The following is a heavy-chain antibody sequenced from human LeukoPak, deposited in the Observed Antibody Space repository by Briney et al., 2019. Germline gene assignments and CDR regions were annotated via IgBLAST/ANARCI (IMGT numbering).Heavy chain of an antibody. Sequence: GGSLRLSCAACGFTFSSYEMKWVGEARGKGLEWVSYISRSGSNIYYADSVKGRFTISRDKAKNLLYVQMHTLRAEHTAVYYCAELGITMIGGVWGKGTTVTISS. V-gene: IGHV3-48*03. CDR1: GFTFSSYE. CDR3: AELGITMIGGV. CDR2: ISRSGSNI. D-gene: IGHD3-10*02. J-gene: IGHJ6*04.